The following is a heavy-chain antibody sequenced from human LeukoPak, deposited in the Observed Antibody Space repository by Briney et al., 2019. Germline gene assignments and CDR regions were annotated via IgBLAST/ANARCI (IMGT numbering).Heavy chain of an antibody. D-gene: IGHD1-26*01. CDR1: GGTFSNYA. Sequence: GASVKVSCKASGGTFSNYAISWVRQAPGQGLEWMGRIIPIFGTANYAQKFQGRVTITTDESTSTDYMELSSLRSEDTAVYYCARIKRGNYHVAGWVNFDYWGQGTLVTVSS. CDR3: ARIKRGNYHVAGWVNFDY. CDR2: IIPIFGTA. V-gene: IGHV1-69*05. J-gene: IGHJ4*02.